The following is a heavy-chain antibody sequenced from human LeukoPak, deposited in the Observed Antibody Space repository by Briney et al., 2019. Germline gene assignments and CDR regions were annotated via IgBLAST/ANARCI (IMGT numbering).Heavy chain of an antibody. CDR2: ISAYNGNT. D-gene: IGHD2-2*01. Sequence: GASVKVSCKASGYTFTSYGISWVRQAPGQGLEWMGWISAYNGNTNYAQKLQGRVTMTTDTSTSTAYMELRSLRSDDTAVYYCARDLVSRVVPAAMAPFDYWGQGTLVTVSS. J-gene: IGHJ4*02. CDR3: ARDLVSRVVPAAMAPFDY. V-gene: IGHV1-18*01. CDR1: GYTFTSYG.